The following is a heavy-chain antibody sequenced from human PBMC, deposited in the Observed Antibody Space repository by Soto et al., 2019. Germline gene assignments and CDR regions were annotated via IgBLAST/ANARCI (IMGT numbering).Heavy chain of an antibody. CDR3: ARDNWNSY. V-gene: IGHV3-74*01. J-gene: IGHJ4*02. D-gene: IGHD1-1*01. Sequence: EVQLVESGGGLVQPGGSLRLSCVASGFTFNIYWMHWVRQAPGKGLEWVSRIDNDGSATTYADSVKGRFTISRDNAKNKLFLQMSTLRVDDTAVYYCARDNWNSYWGQGTLVTVSS. CDR1: GFTFNIYW. CDR2: IDNDGSAT.